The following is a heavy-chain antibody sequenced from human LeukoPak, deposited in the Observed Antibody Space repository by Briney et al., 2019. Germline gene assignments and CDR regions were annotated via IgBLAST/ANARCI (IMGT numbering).Heavy chain of an antibody. CDR3: ITPLPYSAQ. CDR1: GFTFSDHY. Sequence: PGGSLRLSCAASGFTFSDHYMDWVRQAPGKGLDWVGRIRNKANSYTTEYAASVKGRFTISRDDSKNMLYLQMNSLKTEDTAVYYCITPLPYSAQGGQGTLVTVSS. D-gene: IGHD2-21*01. J-gene: IGHJ4*02. V-gene: IGHV3-72*01. CDR2: IRNKANSYTT.